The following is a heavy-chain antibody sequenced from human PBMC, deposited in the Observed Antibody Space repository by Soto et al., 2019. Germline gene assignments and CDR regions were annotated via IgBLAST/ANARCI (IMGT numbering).Heavy chain of an antibody. J-gene: IGHJ6*03. CDR3: ARERLRLLMYYYDYMDV. CDR1: GFTFSSYW. D-gene: IGHD5-12*01. V-gene: IGHV3-7*01. CDR2: IKQDGSEK. Sequence: EVQLVESGGGLVQPGGSLRLSCAASGFTFSSYWMSWVRQAPGKGLEWVANIKQDGSEKYYVDSVKGRFTISRDNANISLYLQMNSLRAEDTAVYYCARERLRLLMYYYDYMDVWGKGTTVTVSS.